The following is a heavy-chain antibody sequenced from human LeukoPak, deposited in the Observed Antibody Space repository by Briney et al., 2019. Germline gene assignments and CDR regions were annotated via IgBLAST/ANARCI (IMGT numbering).Heavy chain of an antibody. J-gene: IGHJ4*02. V-gene: IGHV3-30-3*01. CDR1: GFTFSSYT. CDR3: ASSLGYCSGGYCYGLRWDLDY. CDR2: ISSDGTNK. D-gene: IGHD2-15*01. Sequence: PGGSLRLSCAASGFTFSSYTMHWVRQAPGKGLEWVAVISSDGTNKYYADSVQGRFTISRDNSKNTVYLQMNSLRAEDTAVYYCASSLGYCSGGYCYGLRWDLDYWGQGTLVTFSS.